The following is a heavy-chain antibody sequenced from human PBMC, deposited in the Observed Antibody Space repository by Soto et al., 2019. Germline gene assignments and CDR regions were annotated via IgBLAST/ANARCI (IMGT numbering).Heavy chain of an antibody. Sequence: QVQLVQSGAEVKKPGSSVKVSCKLSGGPFSSYAISWLRQAPGQGLEWMGGIIPAFGTADYAQKFQGRVTIIADESTSTAYMALSSLRSEDTAVYYCARDSGRYSPFDSWGQGALVTVSS. J-gene: IGHJ4*02. CDR2: IIPAFGTA. CDR1: GGPFSSYA. CDR3: ARDSGRYSPFDS. V-gene: IGHV1-69*12. D-gene: IGHD5-18*01.